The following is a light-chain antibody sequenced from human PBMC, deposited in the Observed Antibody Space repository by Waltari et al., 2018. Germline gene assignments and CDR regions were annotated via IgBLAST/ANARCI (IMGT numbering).Light chain of an antibody. J-gene: IGLJ1*01. Sequence: QSVLTQPPSVSGAPGQRVTISCTGNSSNFGAGYDVHWYQHLPGRAPKLLSKENRKRPSGVPDRFSGSKSGTSASLAITWLQAEDEADYYCQSFDSSLGGSVFGTGTKVSVL. CDR3: QSFDSSLGGSV. CDR2: ENR. V-gene: IGLV1-40*01. CDR1: SSNFGAGYD.